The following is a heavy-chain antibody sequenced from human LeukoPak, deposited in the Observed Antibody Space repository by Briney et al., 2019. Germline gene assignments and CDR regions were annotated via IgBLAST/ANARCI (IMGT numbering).Heavy chain of an antibody. D-gene: IGHD3-22*01. CDR3: ARDDNSITMIYPGAFDI. Sequence: PSETLSLTCTVSGGSISSGGYYWSWIRQHPGKGLEWIXYIYYSGSTYYNPSLKSRVTISVDTSKNQFSLKLSSVTAADTAVYYCARDDNSITMIYPGAFDIWGQGTMVTVSS. J-gene: IGHJ3*02. CDR1: GGSISSGGYY. V-gene: IGHV4-31*03. CDR2: IYYSGST.